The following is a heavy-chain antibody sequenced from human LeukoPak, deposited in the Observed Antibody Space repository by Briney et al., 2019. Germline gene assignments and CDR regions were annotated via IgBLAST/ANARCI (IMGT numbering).Heavy chain of an antibody. CDR1: GYSISSGYY. CDR3: AREPYGDYGDYSDY. D-gene: IGHD4-17*01. Sequence: SETLSLTCTVSGYSISSGYYWGWIRQPPGKGLEWIGSIYHSGSTYYTPSLKCRVTISVDTSKNQFSRKLSSVTAADTAVYYCAREPYGDYGDYSDYWGQGTLVTVSS. CDR2: IYHSGST. V-gene: IGHV4-38-2*02. J-gene: IGHJ4*02.